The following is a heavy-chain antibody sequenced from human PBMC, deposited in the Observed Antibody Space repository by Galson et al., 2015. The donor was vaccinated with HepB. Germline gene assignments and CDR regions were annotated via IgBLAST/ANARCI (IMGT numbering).Heavy chain of an antibody. CDR2: IQSRTDGETT. CDR1: GLTFSNAW. Sequence: SLRLSCAASGLTFSNAWMSWARQAPGRGLEWVGHIQSRTDGETTNFAAPVKGRFSISRDDSKNTVYLQMNSLKASDTAMYYCARDRETSNGEYSSGWYGDWGQGTLVTVSS. CDR3: ARDRETSNGEYSSGWYGD. V-gene: IGHV3-15*01. D-gene: IGHD6-19*01. J-gene: IGHJ4*02.